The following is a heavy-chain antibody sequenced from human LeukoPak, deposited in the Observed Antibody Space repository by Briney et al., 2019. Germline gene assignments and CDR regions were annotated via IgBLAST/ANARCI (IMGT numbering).Heavy chain of an antibody. J-gene: IGHJ4*02. D-gene: IGHD2-2*02. V-gene: IGHV3-66*04. CDR1: GFTVSSNY. CDR3: ARLYLYYFDY. CDR2: IYSGGST. Sequence: GGSLRRSCAASGFTVSSNYMSWVRQAPGKGLEWVSVIYSGGSTYYADSVKGRFTISRDNSKNTLYLQMNSLRAEDTAVYYCARLYLYYFDYWGQGTLVTVSS.